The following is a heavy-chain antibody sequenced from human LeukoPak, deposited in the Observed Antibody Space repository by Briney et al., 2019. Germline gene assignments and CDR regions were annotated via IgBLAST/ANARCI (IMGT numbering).Heavy chain of an antibody. CDR2: IYYSGST. J-gene: IGHJ1*01. Sequence: PSETLSLTCTVSGGSISSYYWSWIRQPPGKGLEWIGYIYYSGSTNYNPSLKSRVTISVDTPKNQFSLKLSSVTAADTAVYYCAGRGAYCSSTSCPQYFQHWGQGTLVAVSS. V-gene: IGHV4-59*01. CDR1: GGSISSYY. D-gene: IGHD2-2*01. CDR3: AGRGAYCSSTSCPQYFQH.